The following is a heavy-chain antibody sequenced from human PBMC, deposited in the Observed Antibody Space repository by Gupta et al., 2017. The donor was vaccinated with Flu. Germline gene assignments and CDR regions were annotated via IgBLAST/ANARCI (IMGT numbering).Heavy chain of an antibody. D-gene: IGHD2-8*01. J-gene: IGHJ6*02. CDR2: IIPYFSTA. CDR1: GGTFSDYV. Sequence: QVQLWQSGAEVKQAGSSVKVSCKASGGTFSDYVICWVRQAPGQGLEWIGGIIPYFSTANYAQKFQGRVTITADESTSTAYMELNSLRSEDTAVYYCARQMVSATVYFYYGMDVWGQGITITVSS. V-gene: IGHV1-69*01. CDR3: ARQMVSATVYFYYGMDV.